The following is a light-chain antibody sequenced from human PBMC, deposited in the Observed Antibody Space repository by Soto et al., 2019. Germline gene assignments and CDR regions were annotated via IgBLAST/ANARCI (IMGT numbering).Light chain of an antibody. J-gene: IGKJ4*01. V-gene: IGKV3D-15*01. CDR3: QQYSHWPLT. CDR2: GAS. Sequence: EIVMTQSPATLSVTPGERATLSCRASQSVSSNLAWYQQKPGQAPRLLIFGASTRATGTPARFSGSGSETEFTLTISSLQSEDFAVYYCQQYSHWPLTFGGGTKVEIK. CDR1: QSVSSN.